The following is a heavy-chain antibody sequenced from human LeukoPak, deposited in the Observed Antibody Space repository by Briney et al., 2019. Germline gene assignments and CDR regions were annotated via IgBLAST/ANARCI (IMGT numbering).Heavy chain of an antibody. J-gene: IGHJ5*02. V-gene: IGHV4-59*01. CDR3: ARGLTIFGVVGWFDP. D-gene: IGHD3-3*01. CDR2: IYYSGST. CDR1: GGSISSYY. Sequence: SETLSLTCTVSGGSISSYYWSWIRQPPGKGLEWIGYIYYSGSTNYNPSLKSRVTISVDTSKNQLSLKLSSVTAADTAVYYCARGLTIFGVVGWFDPWGQGTLVTVSS.